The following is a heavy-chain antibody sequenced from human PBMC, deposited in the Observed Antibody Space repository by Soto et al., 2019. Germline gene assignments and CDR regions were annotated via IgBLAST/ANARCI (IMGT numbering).Heavy chain of an antibody. V-gene: IGHV4-30-2*06. CDR2: IFHSGST. J-gene: IGHJ4*01. D-gene: IGHD6-6*01. CDR3: ARGRASYLYYFDY. CDR1: GGTVASSHW. Sequence: SETLSLTCGVSGGTVASSHWWSWIRHSPGKGLEWIGYIFHSGSTYYNPSLERRVTLSIDTSKNQFSLNVTSVTAADTAVYYCARGRASYLYYFDYWGRGALVTVSS.